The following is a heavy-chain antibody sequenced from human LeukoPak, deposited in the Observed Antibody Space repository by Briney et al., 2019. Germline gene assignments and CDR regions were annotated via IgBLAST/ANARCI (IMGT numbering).Heavy chain of an antibody. J-gene: IGHJ4*02. CDR2: IYWNDDK. CDR3: AHRPPPRDSSGYYLFDY. CDR1: GFSLSTSGVG. Sequence: ESGPTLVKPTQTLTLTYPFSGFSLSTSGVGVGWIRQPPGKALEWLALIYWNDDKRYSPSLKSKLTITKDTSKNQVVLTMTNMDPVDTATYYCAHRPPPRDSSGYYLFDYWGQGTLVTVSS. D-gene: IGHD3-22*01. V-gene: IGHV2-5*01.